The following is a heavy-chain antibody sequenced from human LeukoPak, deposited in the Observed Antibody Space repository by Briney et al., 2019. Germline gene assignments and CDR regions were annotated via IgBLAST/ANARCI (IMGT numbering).Heavy chain of an antibody. Sequence: VASVKVSCKASGYTFTSYYMHWVRQAPGQGLEWMGIINPSGGSTSYAQKFQGRVTMTRDTSTSTVYMELSSLRSEDTVVYHCARGSGSYAGVYWGQGTLVTVSS. V-gene: IGHV1-46*03. CDR2: INPSGGST. D-gene: IGHD1-26*01. CDR1: GYTFTSYY. J-gene: IGHJ4*02. CDR3: ARGSGSYAGVY.